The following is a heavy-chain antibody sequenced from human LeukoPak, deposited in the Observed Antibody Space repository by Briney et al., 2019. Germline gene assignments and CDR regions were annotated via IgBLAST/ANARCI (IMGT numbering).Heavy chain of an antibody. CDR3: ARASLGGYYYGMDV. J-gene: IGHJ6*02. CDR1: GGSISSGSYY. Sequence: SETLSLTCTVSGGSISSGSYYWSWIRQPAGKGLEWIGRIYTSGSTNYNPSLKSRVTISVDTSKNQFSLKLSSVTAADTAVYYCARASLGGYYYGMDVWGQGTTVTVSS. D-gene: IGHD4-23*01. CDR2: IYTSGST. V-gene: IGHV4-61*02.